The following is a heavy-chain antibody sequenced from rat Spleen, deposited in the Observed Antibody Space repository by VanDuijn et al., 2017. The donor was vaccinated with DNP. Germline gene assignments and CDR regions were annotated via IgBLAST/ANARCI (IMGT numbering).Heavy chain of an antibody. CDR2: IRYDGGST. V-gene: IGHV5-22*01. CDR3: VRWYNSGHYFDY. CDR1: GFTFSDYY. D-gene: IGHD4-3*01. Sequence: EVHLVESGGGLVQPGRSLKLSCAASGFTFSDYYMAWVRQAPTRGLEWVAYIRYDGGSTYYGDSVKGRFTISRDNAQSALNLQMNSLRSEDMATYYCVRWYNSGHYFDYWGQGVMVTVSS. J-gene: IGHJ2*01.